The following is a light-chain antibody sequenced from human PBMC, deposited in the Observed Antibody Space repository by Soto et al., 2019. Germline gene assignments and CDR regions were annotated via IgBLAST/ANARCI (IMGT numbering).Light chain of an antibody. Sequence: EIVLTQSPGNLSLSPGERATLSCRASQSVSSSYLAWDQQKPGQAPRLLIDGASRRATGIPDRFSGSGSGTDCTLTISRLEPEDCAVYYCQQYGSSPYTFGQGTKLEIK. CDR3: QQYGSSPYT. V-gene: IGKV3-20*01. CDR1: QSVSSSY. J-gene: IGKJ2*01. CDR2: GAS.